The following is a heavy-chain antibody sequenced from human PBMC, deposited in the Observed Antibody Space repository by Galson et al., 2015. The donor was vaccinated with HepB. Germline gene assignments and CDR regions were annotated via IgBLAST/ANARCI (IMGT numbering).Heavy chain of an antibody. D-gene: IGHD2-2*01. V-gene: IGHV1-3*01. Sequence: SVKVSCKATGYTFSTYAMHWVRQAPGQRLEWMGWINADNGNTKYSQKFQGRVTITRDTSASTVYMELSRLRSEDRAVYYCAGESVKVPAATPYYFDYWGQGTLVSVSS. CDR1: GYTFSTYA. J-gene: IGHJ4*02. CDR2: INADNGNT. CDR3: AGESVKVPAATPYYFDY.